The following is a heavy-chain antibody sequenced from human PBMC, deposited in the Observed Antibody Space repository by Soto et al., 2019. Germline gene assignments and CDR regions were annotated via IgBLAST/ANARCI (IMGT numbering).Heavy chain of an antibody. Sequence: QVQRVDSGGVVVQPGRPLRLSCAAARFPFSDYAMHWVRQPTGKGLEWVAIFSSDGENTYYGDSVKGSFTISRDDSTSTMTLQINGLRPEDTALYFCAGVNCTTELCSGLYFYYALGVCGHGATVSDSS. CDR3: AGVNCTTELCSGLYFYYALGV. J-gene: IGHJ6*02. V-gene: IGHV3-30*01. CDR1: RFPFSDYA. D-gene: IGHD2-21*01. CDR2: FSSDGENT.